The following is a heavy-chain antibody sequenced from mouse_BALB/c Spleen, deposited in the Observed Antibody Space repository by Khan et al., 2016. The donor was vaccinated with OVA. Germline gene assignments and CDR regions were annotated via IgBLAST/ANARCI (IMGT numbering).Heavy chain of an antibody. CDR2: INPSNGGT. V-gene: IGHV1S81*02. Sequence: QVQLQQSGAELVKPGASVKLSCKASGYTFTSYYIYWVKQRPGQGLEWIGGINPSNGGTNFNEKFKSKATLTVDKSSSTAYMQLSSLTSEDSAVYYCTRLRYGNSFAYWGQGTLVTVSA. J-gene: IGHJ3*01. CDR1: GYTFTSYY. CDR3: TRLRYGNSFAY. D-gene: IGHD2-10*02.